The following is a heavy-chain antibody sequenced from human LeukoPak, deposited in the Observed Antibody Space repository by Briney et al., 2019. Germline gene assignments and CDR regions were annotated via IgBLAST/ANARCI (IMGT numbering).Heavy chain of an antibody. D-gene: IGHD2-2*02. Sequence: SQTLSLTCAVSGGSISSGGYSWSWIRQPPGKGLEWIGYIYHSGSTYYNPSLKSRVTISVDRSKNQFSLKLSSVTAADTAVYYCARVRGSCSSTSCYTFWFDPWGQGTLVTVSS. CDR2: IYHSGST. CDR3: ARVRGSCSSTSCYTFWFDP. V-gene: IGHV4-30-2*01. CDR1: GGSISSGGYS. J-gene: IGHJ5*02.